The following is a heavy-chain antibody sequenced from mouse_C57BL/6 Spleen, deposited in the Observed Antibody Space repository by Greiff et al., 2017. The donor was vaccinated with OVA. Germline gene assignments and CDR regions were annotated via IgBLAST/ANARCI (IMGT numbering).Heavy chain of an antibody. CDR1: GYTFTDYY. J-gene: IGHJ4*01. V-gene: IGHV1-26*01. D-gene: IGHD2-3*01. CDR3: AREEDGYDAMDY. CDR2: INPNNGGT. Sequence: VQLQQSGPELVKPGASVKISCKASGYTFTDYYMNWVKQSHGKSLEWIGDINPNNGGTSYNQKFKGKATLTVDKSSSTAYMELRSLTSEDSAVYYCAREEDGYDAMDYWGQGTSVTVSS.